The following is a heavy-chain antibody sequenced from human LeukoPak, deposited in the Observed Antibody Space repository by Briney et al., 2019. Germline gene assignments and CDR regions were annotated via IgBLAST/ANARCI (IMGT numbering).Heavy chain of an antibody. Sequence: SETLSLTCTVSGGSISSSTYYWGWISQPPGKGLEWIGSIYYSGSTYYNPSLNSRVTISVDTSKNQFSLRLSSVTAADTAVYYCARLRGYSYGDLGYWGQGTLVTVSS. V-gene: IGHV4-39*01. CDR1: GGSISSSTYY. J-gene: IGHJ4*02. D-gene: IGHD5-18*01. CDR2: IYYSGST. CDR3: ARLRGYSYGDLGY.